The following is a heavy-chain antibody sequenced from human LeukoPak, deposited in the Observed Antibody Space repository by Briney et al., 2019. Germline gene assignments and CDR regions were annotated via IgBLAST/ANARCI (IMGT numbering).Heavy chain of an antibody. CDR2: ISSSSSYI. J-gene: IGHJ3*02. V-gene: IGHV3-21*01. CDR3: ARDRVGARQEGAFDI. D-gene: IGHD1-26*01. Sequence: TGGSLRLSCAASGFTFSSYSMNWVRQAPGKGLEWVSSISSSSSYIYYADSVKGRFTISRDNAKNSLYLQMNSLRAEDTAVYYCARDRVGARQEGAFDIWGQGTMVTVSS. CDR1: GFTFSSYS.